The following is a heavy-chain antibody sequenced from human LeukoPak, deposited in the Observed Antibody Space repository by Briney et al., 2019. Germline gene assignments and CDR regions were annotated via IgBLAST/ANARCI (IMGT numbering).Heavy chain of an antibody. V-gene: IGHV3-9*01. J-gene: IGHJ4*02. CDR2: ISWSSGSI. CDR1: GFTFDDYA. Sequence: GRSLRLSCAASGFTFDDYAMHWVRQAPGKGLEWVSGISWSSGSIGYADSVKGRFTISRDNAKNSLYLQMNSLRAEDTALYYCAKDKGAGGSYFKNWGQGTLVTVSS. D-gene: IGHD3-16*01. CDR3: AKDKGAGGSYFKN.